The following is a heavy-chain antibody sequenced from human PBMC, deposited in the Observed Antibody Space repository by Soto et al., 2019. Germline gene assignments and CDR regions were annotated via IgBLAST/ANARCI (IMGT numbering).Heavy chain of an antibody. CDR3: ARHTRGYGDYEIHYYFDY. D-gene: IGHD4-17*01. V-gene: IGHV4-59*08. Sequence: SETLSLTCTVSGGSISSYYWSWIRQPPGKGLEWIGYIYYSGSTNYNPSLKSRVTISVDTSKNQFSLKLSSVTAADTAVYYCARHTRGYGDYEIHYYFDYWGQGTLGTVAS. CDR2: IYYSGST. J-gene: IGHJ4*02. CDR1: GGSISSYY.